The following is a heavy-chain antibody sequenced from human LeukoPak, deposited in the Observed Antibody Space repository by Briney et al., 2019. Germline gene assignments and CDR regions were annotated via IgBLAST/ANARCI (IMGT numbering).Heavy chain of an antibody. V-gene: IGHV6-1*01. J-gene: IGHJ4*02. D-gene: IGHD3-3*01. CDR1: GDSVSSNSAA. Sequence: SQTLSLTCAISGDSVSSNSAAWNSIRQSPSRGLEWLGRTYYRSKWYNDYAVSVKSRITINPDTSKNQFSLQLNSVTPEDTAVYYCARESSYYDFWSGYSRQDYFDYWGQGTLVTVSS. CDR2: TYYRSKWYN. CDR3: ARESSYYDFWSGYSRQDYFDY.